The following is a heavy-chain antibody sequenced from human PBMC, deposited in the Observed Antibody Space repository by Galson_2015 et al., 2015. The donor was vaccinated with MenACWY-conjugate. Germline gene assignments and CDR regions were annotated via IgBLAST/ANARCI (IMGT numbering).Heavy chain of an antibody. Sequence: SETLSLTCTVSGGSISSSSYYWDWIRQPPGRGLEWIETIYYSGSTYYNSSLKSRVTISVDTSQNQFSLNLRSVTAADTAMYYCARHDRTAPARSGAFDIWGRGTMVTVSS. J-gene: IGHJ3*02. V-gene: IGHV4-39*01. CDR1: GGSISSSSYY. D-gene: IGHD2-2*01. CDR2: IYYSGST. CDR3: ARHDRTAPARSGAFDI.